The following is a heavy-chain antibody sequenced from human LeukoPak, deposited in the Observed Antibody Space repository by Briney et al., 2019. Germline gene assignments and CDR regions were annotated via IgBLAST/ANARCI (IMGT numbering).Heavy chain of an antibody. J-gene: IGHJ3*02. CDR1: GGTFSSYA. CDR3: ARGTVTMVRGVIIGLGAFDI. CDR2: IIPIFGTA. D-gene: IGHD3-10*01. Sequence: GASVKVSCKASGGTFSSYAISWVRQAPGQGLEWMGGIIPIFGTANYAQKFQGRVTITADKSTSTAYMELSSLRSEDTAVYYCARGTVTMVRGVIIGLGAFDIWGQGTMVTVSS. V-gene: IGHV1-69*06.